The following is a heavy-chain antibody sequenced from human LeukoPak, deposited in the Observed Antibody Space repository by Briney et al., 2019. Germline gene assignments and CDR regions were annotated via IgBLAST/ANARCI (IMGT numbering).Heavy chain of an antibody. CDR2: IYIGGST. Sequence: RGSMRLSSPASGLTVSSNSMSWVRQAPGKGLEWVSFIYIGGSTYYADSVKGRFAISRDNSKNTLYLQMNSLRADDTAVYYCARRAGAYSHPYDYWGQGTLVTVSS. V-gene: IGHV3-53*01. J-gene: IGHJ4*02. CDR3: ARRAGAYSHPYDY. CDR1: GLTVSSNS. D-gene: IGHD4/OR15-4a*01.